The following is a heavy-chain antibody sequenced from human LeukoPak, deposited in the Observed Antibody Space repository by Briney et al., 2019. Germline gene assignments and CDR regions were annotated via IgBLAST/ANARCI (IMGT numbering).Heavy chain of an antibody. D-gene: IGHD6-6*01. CDR2: INYSGST. CDR3: ARRVVSSSSGFDY. Sequence: PSETLSLTYTVSGGSLSSSSYYWGWIRQPPGKGLEWIGSINYSGSTYYNPSLKSRVTISVDTSKNQFSLKLSSVTAADTAVYYCARRVVSSSSGFDYWGQGTLVTVSS. V-gene: IGHV4-39*01. CDR1: GGSLSSSSYY. J-gene: IGHJ4*02.